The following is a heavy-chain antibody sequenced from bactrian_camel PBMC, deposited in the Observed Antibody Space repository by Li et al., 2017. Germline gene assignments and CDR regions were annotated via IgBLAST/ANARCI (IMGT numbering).Heavy chain of an antibody. Sequence: HVQLVESGGGSVQAGGSLRLSCAVSGDSRSARCMGWFRQVPGKQREGVASIYTGGEQKYYADSVKDRFTISRDNSKNTLYLQMNSLKPEDTAMYYCAARLRQFASWRSNDYNYWGQGTQVTVS. CDR2: IYTGGEQK. CDR3: AARLRQFASWRSNDYNY. V-gene: IGHV3S54*01. J-gene: IGHJ4*01. D-gene: IGHD6*01. CDR1: GDSRSARC.